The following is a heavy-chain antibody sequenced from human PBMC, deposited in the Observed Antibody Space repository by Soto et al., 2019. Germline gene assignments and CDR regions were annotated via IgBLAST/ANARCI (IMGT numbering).Heavy chain of an antibody. D-gene: IGHD4-17*01. Sequence: QVQLVESGGGVVQPGRSLRLSCAASGFTFSSYGMHWVRQAPGKGLEWVAVIWYDGSNKYYADSVKGRFTISRDNSKYTLYLQMNSLRADDTAVYYCARNRGVYGDYYYYGMDVWGQGTTVTVSS. CDR2: IWYDGSNK. J-gene: IGHJ6*02. CDR3: ARNRGVYGDYYYYGMDV. V-gene: IGHV3-33*01. CDR1: GFTFSSYG.